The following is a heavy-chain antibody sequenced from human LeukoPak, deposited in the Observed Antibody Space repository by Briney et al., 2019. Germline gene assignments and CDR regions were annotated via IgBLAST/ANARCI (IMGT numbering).Heavy chain of an antibody. Sequence: GGSLRLSCAASGFTFSSYSMNWVRQAPGKGLEWVSSISSSSSYIYYADSVKGRFTISRDNAKNSLYLQMNSLRAEDTAVYYCAKDMGSGSPRDYGMDVWGQGTTVTVSS. J-gene: IGHJ6*02. V-gene: IGHV3-21*04. CDR3: AKDMGSGSPRDYGMDV. CDR2: ISSSSSYI. CDR1: GFTFSSYS. D-gene: IGHD3-10*01.